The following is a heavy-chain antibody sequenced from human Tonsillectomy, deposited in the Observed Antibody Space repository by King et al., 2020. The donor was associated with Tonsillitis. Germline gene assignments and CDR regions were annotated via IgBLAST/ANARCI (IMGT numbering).Heavy chain of an antibody. V-gene: IGHV1-18*04. CDR3: ARDAQWLLPTQDPFDI. CDR2: ISVYKGNT. D-gene: IGHD3-22*01. J-gene: IGHJ3*02. CDR1: GYPFTSYG. Sequence: QLVQSGAEVKKPGASVKVSCKASGYPFTSYGISWVRQAPGQGLEWMGWISVYKGNTNYAQKLQGRVTMTTDTSTSTAYMQLRSPRSDDTAVYYCARDAQWLLPTQDPFDIWGQGTMVTVSS.